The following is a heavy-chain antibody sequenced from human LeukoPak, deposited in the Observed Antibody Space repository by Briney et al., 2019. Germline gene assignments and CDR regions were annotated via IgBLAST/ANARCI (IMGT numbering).Heavy chain of an antibody. Sequence: SKTLSLTCTVSGYSISSGYYWGWIRQPPGGGLEWIGNIYHDGSTDYKSSLKSRVTISRNTSKKQSSLTLTSLTATDTAVYFCATSVGSLLQPEEAFDLWGQGTMITVSS. CDR3: ATSVGSLLQPEEAFDL. CDR1: GYSISSGYY. CDR2: IYHDGST. D-gene: IGHD1-14*01. V-gene: IGHV4-38-2*02. J-gene: IGHJ3*01.